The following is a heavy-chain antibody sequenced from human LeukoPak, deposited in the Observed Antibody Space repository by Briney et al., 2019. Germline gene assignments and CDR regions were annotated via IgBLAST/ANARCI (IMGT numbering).Heavy chain of an antibody. Sequence: PGGTLRLSCAASGFTFSSYGMSWVRQAPGKGLEWVSAISGSGGSTYYADSVKGRFTISRDNSKNTLYLQMNSLRAEDTAVYYCARLSRGSLDDAFDIWGQGTMVTVSS. D-gene: IGHD1-26*01. V-gene: IGHV3-23*01. CDR2: ISGSGGST. CDR1: GFTFSSYG. CDR3: ARLSRGSLDDAFDI. J-gene: IGHJ3*02.